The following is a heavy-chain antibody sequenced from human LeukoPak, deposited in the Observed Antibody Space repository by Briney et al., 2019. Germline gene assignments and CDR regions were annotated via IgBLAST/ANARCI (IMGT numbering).Heavy chain of an antibody. V-gene: IGHV3-33*01. J-gene: IGHJ4*02. CDR1: GFTFSSYA. Sequence: PGGSLRLSCATSGFTFSSYAMHWVRQTPGKGLEWVAVIWYDGSNKYYADSVKGRFTISRDNSKNTLYLQMNSLRAEDTAVYYCARDATNRVGATIYYFDYWGQGTLVTVSS. CDR2: IWYDGSNK. D-gene: IGHD1-26*01. CDR3: ARDATNRVGATIYYFDY.